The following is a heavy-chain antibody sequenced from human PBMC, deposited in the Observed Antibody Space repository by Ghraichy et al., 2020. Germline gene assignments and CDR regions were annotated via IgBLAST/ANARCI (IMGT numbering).Heavy chain of an antibody. D-gene: IGHD3-22*01. CDR3: ARARTVNMRDSFDI. CDR1: GLTFSDYY. J-gene: IGHJ3*02. V-gene: IGHV3-11*06. Sequence: GGSLRLSCAASGLTFSDYYMTWIRQAPGEGLEWVSYISSSSSYTNYADSVKGRFTISRDNAKNSLYLQMNSLRAEDTAVYYCARARTVNMRDSFDIWGQGTMVTVSS. CDR2: ISSSSSYT.